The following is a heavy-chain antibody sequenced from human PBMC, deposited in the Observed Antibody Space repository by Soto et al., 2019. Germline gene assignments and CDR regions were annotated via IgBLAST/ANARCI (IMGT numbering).Heavy chain of an antibody. D-gene: IGHD6-13*01. CDR3: ARASIAAAGKSWFDP. CDR1: GGSFSGYY. J-gene: IGHJ5*02. V-gene: IGHV4-34*01. CDR2: INRSGST. Sequence: LSLTCAVYGGSFSGYYWSWIRQPPGKGLEWIGEINRSGSTNYNPSLKSRVTISVDTSKNQFSLKLSSVTAADTAVYYCARASIAAAGKSWFDPWGQGTLVTVSS.